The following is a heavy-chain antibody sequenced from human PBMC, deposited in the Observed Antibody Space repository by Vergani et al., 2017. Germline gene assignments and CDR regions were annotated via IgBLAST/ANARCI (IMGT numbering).Heavy chain of an antibody. J-gene: IGHJ4*02. D-gene: IGHD3-9*01. CDR3: ARGYYGILTGYRY. V-gene: IGHV1-46*03. Sequence: QVQVVQSGAEVKKSGASVKVSCKTSGYTFSNYYMHWVRQAPGQGLEWMGIINHSGGHTNYAQKFQGRVTMTRDTSTSTVYMELSSLRSEDTAIYYCARGYYGILTGYRYLGQGTLVTVSA. CDR1: GYTFSNYY. CDR2: INHSGGHT.